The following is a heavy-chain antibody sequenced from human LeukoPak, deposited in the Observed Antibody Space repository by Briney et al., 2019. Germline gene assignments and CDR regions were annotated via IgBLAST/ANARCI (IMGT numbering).Heavy chain of an antibody. CDR1: GYTFATYG. CDR2: ISANNGKT. CDR3: AKVAGDRLDS. V-gene: IGHV1-18*01. J-gene: IGHJ4*02. Sequence: ASVKVSCKASGYTFATYGFCWVRQAPGHGLEWMGWISANNGKTNFAQKSQGRVTMTTDTSTTTAYMELTSLRPDDTAVYYCAKVAGDRLDSWGQGTLVTVSS. D-gene: IGHD6-13*01.